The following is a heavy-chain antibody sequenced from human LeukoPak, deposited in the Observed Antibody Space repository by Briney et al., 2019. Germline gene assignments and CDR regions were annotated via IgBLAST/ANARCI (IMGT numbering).Heavy chain of an antibody. J-gene: IGHJ5*02. CDR1: GGSISSGGYY. CDR2: IYYSGST. CDR3: ARDQGPARRFDP. V-gene: IGHV4-31*03. D-gene: IGHD2-2*01. Sequence: SETLSLTCTVSGGSISSGGYYWSWIRQHPGTGLEWIGYIYYSGSTYYNPSLKSRVTISVDTSKNQFSLKLSSVTAADTAVYYCARDQGPARRFDPWGQGTLVTISS.